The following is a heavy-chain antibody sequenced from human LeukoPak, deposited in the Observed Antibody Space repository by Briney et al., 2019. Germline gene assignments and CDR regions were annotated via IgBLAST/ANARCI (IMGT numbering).Heavy chain of an antibody. D-gene: IGHD3-10*01. J-gene: IGHJ3*02. CDR2: ISSSSSYI. Sequence: PGGSLRLSCAASGFTFSSYSMNWVRQAPGKGLEWVSSISSSSSYIYYADSVKGRFTISRDNAKNSLYLQMNSLRAEDTAVYYCAKEALWQGFAFDIWGQGTMVTVSS. CDR1: GFTFSSYS. CDR3: AKEALWQGFAFDI. V-gene: IGHV3-21*01.